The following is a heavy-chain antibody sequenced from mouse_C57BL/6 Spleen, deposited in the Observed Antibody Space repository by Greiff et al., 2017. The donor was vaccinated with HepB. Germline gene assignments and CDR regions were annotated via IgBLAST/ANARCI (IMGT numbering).Heavy chain of an antibody. CDR1: GFTFSDYG. D-gene: IGHD5-5*01. J-gene: IGHJ4*01. V-gene: IGHV5-15*01. CDR3: ARHGHFLLSYAMDY. CDR2: ISNLAYSI. Sequence: EVKLMESGGGLVQPGGSLKLSCAASGFTFSDYGMAWVRQAPRKGPEWVAFISNLAYSIYYADTVTGRFTISRENAQNTLYLEMSSLRSEDTAMYYCARHGHFLLSYAMDYWGQGTSVTVSS.